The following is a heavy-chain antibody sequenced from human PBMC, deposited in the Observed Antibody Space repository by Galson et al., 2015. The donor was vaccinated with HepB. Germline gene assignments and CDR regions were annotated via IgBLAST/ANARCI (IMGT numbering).Heavy chain of an antibody. Sequence: SVKVSCKASGYTFTGYYMHWVRQAPGQGLEWMGRINPNSGGTNYAQKFQGRVTMTRDTSISTAYMELSRLRSDDTAVYYRARSAPGGGDYYYYYMDVWGKGTTVTVSS. D-gene: IGHD3-10*01. CDR1: GYTFTGYY. CDR3: ARSAPGGGDYYYYYMDV. CDR2: INPNSGGT. V-gene: IGHV1-2*06. J-gene: IGHJ6*03.